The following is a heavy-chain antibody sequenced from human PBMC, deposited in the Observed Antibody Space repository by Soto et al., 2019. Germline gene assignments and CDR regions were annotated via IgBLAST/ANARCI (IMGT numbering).Heavy chain of an antibody. D-gene: IGHD2-21*02. CDR2: IYYSGRT. V-gene: IGHV4-39*01. CDR1: GESISSSSYY. CDR3: ARQRTTVVTQAYFDH. Sequence: SETLSLTCIVSGESISSSSYYWGWMRQPPGKGLEWIGSIYYSGRTYYNPSFKSRVTISIDTSKNQFSLKLSSVTATDTAVYYCARQRTTVVTQAYFDHWGQGALVTVSS. J-gene: IGHJ4*02.